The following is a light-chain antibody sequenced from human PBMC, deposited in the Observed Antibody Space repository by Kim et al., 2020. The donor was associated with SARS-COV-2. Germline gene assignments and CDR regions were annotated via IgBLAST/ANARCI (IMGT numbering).Light chain of an antibody. Sequence: QSVLTQPPSVSAAPGQKVTISCSGSSSNIGKNYVSWYQQFPGTAPKLVIYDNDKRASGIPDRFSGSKSGTSATLGITGLQTGDEADYYCGAWDNSLSAGIFGGGTQLTVL. CDR1: SSNIGKNY. CDR2: DND. J-gene: IGLJ2*01. V-gene: IGLV1-51*01. CDR3: GAWDNSLSAGI.